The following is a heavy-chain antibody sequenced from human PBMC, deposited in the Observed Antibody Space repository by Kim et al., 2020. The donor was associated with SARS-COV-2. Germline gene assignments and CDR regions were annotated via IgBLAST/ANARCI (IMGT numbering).Heavy chain of an antibody. CDR3: ARADGNAAFDI. V-gene: IGHV1-18*01. CDR2: T. Sequence: TTYAQKLQGRVTMTTDTSTSTAYMELRSLRSDDTAVYYCARADGNAAFDIWGQGTMVTVSS. J-gene: IGHJ3*02. D-gene: IGHD1-1*01.